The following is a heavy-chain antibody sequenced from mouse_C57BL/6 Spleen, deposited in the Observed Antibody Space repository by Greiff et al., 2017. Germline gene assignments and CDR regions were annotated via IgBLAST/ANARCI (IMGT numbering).Heavy chain of an antibody. Sequence: EVKLVESEGGLVQPGSSMKLSCTASGFNFSDYYMAWVRQVPEKGLEWVANINYDVSSTYYLDSLKSRFIISRDNAKNILYLQMSSLKSEDTATYYCAIDRCGPLLAMDYWGQGTSVTVSS. CDR1: GFNFSDYY. D-gene: IGHD2-10*01. CDR3: AIDRCGPLLAMDY. V-gene: IGHV5-16*01. J-gene: IGHJ4*01. CDR2: INYDVSST.